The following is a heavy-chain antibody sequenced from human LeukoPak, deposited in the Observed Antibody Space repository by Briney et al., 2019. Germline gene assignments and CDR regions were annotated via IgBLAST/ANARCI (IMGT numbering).Heavy chain of an antibody. CDR3: ARDTDYGDSGLDY. J-gene: IGHJ4*02. Sequence: GGSLRLSCAASGFNFNDYDINWVRLVPGKGLEWVSSFSSSSSYIDYADSVKGRFTISRDNAKNSLYLQMNSLRAEDTAVYYCARDTDYGDSGLDYWGQGTLVTVSS. D-gene: IGHD4-17*01. CDR2: FSSSSSYI. V-gene: IGHV3-21*01. CDR1: GFNFNDYD.